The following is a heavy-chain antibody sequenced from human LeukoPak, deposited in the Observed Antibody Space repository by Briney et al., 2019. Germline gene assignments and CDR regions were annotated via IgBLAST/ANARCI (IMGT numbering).Heavy chain of an antibody. J-gene: IGHJ4*02. D-gene: IGHD2-8*01. Sequence: GGSLRLFCAASGFTFSSYAMSWVRQAPGKGLERVSAISGSGGSTYYADSVKGRFTISRDNSKNTLYLQMNSLRAEDTAVYYCAKEVGDCTKGVCYITPDYWGQGTLVTVSS. CDR1: GFTFSSYA. CDR3: AKEVGDCTKGVCYITPDY. CDR2: ISGSGGST. V-gene: IGHV3-23*01.